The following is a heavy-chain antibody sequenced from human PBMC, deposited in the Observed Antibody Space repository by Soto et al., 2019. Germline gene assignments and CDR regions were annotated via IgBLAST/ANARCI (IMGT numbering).Heavy chain of an antibody. CDR3: ARRWGTYFDF. J-gene: IGHJ4*02. Sequence: PSETLSLTCTVSCGSISSYYWSWIRQPPGNGLYCIGYIYYSVITDXXPSLKSRXXISVDTSKNHXSLKLXSVTAAYTAVYYCARRWGTYFDFWGQGTLVTVSS. V-gene: IGHV4-59*01. CDR2: IYYSVIT. D-gene: IGHD7-27*01. CDR1: CGSISSYY.